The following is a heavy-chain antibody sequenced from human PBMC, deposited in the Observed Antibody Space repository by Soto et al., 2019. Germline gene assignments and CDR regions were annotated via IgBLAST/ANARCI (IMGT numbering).Heavy chain of an antibody. CDR1: GGSFSGYY. V-gene: IGHV4-34*01. CDR3: AREGHPRGFFDY. CDR2: INHSGST. J-gene: IGHJ4*02. Sequence: PSETLSLTCAVYGGSFSGYYWSWIRQPPGKGLEWIGEINHSGSTNYNPSLKSRVTISVDTSKNQFSLKLSSVTAADTAVYYCAREGHPRGFFDYWGQGTPVTVSS.